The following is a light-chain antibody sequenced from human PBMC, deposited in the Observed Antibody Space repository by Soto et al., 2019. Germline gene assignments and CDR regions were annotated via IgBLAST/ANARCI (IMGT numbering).Light chain of an antibody. J-gene: IGKJ3*01. CDR1: QNINSN. CDR3: QHYHNGPPFT. V-gene: IGKV3-15*01. CDR2: GAS. Sequence: IVMTQSPATLSVSPGERATLSCRASQNINSNLAWYQQKPGQAPRLLIYGASTMATGIPVRFSGSGSGTEFTLPLSSLQSEDFAVYYCQHYHNGPPFTFGPGTKVDI.